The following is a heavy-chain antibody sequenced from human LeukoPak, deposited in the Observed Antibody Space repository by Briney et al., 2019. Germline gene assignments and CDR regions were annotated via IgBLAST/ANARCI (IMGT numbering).Heavy chain of an antibody. CDR3: ARGRGLGSGSYYYYFDS. Sequence: GGSLRLSCAASGVIFSTHGMHWVRQAPGKGLEWVAVIWYDGSDKYYADSVKGRFTISRDNSKNTLYLQMDSLRGEDTAVYYCARGRGLGSGSYYYYFDSWGQGILVTVSS. V-gene: IGHV3-33*01. CDR1: GVIFSTHG. D-gene: IGHD3-22*01. J-gene: IGHJ4*02. CDR2: IWYDGSDK.